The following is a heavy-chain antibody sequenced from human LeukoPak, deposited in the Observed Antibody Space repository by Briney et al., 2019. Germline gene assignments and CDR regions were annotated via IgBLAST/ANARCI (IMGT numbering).Heavy chain of an antibody. CDR1: GGSFSGYY. CDR3: ARVRIVVVVAATRYYYYYYYMDV. CDR2: INHSGST. D-gene: IGHD2-15*01. J-gene: IGHJ6*03. V-gene: IGHV4-34*01. Sequence: PSETLSLTCAVYGGSFSGYYWSWIRQPPGKGLEWIGEINHSGSTNYNPPLKSRVTISVDTSKNQFSLKLSSVTAADTAVYYCARVRIVVVVAATRYYYYYYYMDVWGKGTTVTVSS.